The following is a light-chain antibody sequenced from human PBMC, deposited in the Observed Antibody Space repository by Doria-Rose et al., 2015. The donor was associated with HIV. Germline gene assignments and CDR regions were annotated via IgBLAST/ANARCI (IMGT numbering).Light chain of an antibody. CDR3: HQYGTSWT. J-gene: IGKJ1*01. CDR2: DES. V-gene: IGKV3-20*01. Sequence: EIVLTQSPGTLSLSPGERATLSCRASQSFSSTYLAWYQQKLGQAPSLLIYDESTRATGIPDRFSASGSGTDFTLTINRLEPEDFALYYCHQYGTSWTFGQGTKVEI. CDR1: QSFSSTY.